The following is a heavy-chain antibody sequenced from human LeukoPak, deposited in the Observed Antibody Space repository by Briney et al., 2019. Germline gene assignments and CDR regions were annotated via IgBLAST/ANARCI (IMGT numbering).Heavy chain of an antibody. CDR3: AGGPRESYYNWFDP. CDR2: ITSSSTTI. D-gene: IGHD3-10*01. V-gene: IGHV3-48*01. CDR1: GFTFSSYN. J-gene: IGHJ5*02. Sequence: PGGSLRLSCAASGFTFSSYNMNWVRQAPGKGLEWVSYITSSSTTIYYADSVKGRLTISRDNAKNSLYLQMNSLRGDDTAVYYCAGGPRESYYNWFDPWGQGTLVTVSS.